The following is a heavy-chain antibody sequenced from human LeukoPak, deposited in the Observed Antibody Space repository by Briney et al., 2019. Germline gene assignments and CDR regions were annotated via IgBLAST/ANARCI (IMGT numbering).Heavy chain of an antibody. J-gene: IGHJ4*02. V-gene: IGHV3-21*04. CDR2: ISSSSSYI. CDR1: GFTFSSYS. D-gene: IGHD3-10*01. Sequence: GGSLRLSCAASGFTFSSYSMNWVRQAPGKGLEWVSSISSSSSYIYYADSVKGRFTISRDNAKNSLYLQMNSLRAEDTAVYYCAKGGGWFGVKYYFDYWGQGTLVTVSS. CDR3: AKGGGWFGVKYYFDY.